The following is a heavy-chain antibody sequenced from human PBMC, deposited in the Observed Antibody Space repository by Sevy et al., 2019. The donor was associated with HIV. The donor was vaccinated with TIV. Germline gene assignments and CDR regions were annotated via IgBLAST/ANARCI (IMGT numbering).Heavy chain of an antibody. J-gene: IGHJ4*02. V-gene: IGHV1-18*01. D-gene: IGHD3-22*01. CDR1: DYTFSTQG. CDR2: ISAYNGNT. Sequence: ASVKVSCKASDYTFSTQGFNWVRQAPGQGLEWMGWISAYNGNTKYAQKFQGRVTMTTDTSTSTAYMGLRGLTSDGTAVYYFARDWAPGYYYDAIGVKRDYYFDYWGQGTLVTVSS. CDR3: ARDWAPGYYYDAIGVKRDYYFDY.